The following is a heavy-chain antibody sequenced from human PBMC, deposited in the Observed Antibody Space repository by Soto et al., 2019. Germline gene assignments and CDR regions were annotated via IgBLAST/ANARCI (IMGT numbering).Heavy chain of an antibody. CDR1: GFTFSSYG. V-gene: IGHV3-33*01. CDR3: ARSSPYPYYFDY. D-gene: IGHD2-2*01. CDR2: IWYDGSNK. J-gene: IGHJ4*02. Sequence: GGSLRLSCAASGFTFSSYGMHWVRQAPGKGLEWVAVIWYDGSNKYYADSVKGRFTISRDNSKNTLYLQMNSLRAEDTAVYYCARSSPYPYYFDYWGKGSLVTVSS.